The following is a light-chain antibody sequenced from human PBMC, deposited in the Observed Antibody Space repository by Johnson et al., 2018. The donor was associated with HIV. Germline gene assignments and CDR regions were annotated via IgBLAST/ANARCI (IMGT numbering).Light chain of an antibody. CDR1: SSNIGNNY. Sequence: QSVLTQPPSVSAAPGQKVTISCSGSSSNIGNNYVSWYQQLPGTAPKLLIYDNNKRPSGIPDRFSGSKSGTSATLGITGLQTGDEADYYCGTWDSRLSAYGFGTGTKVTVL. J-gene: IGLJ1*01. CDR3: GTWDSRLSAYG. CDR2: DNN. V-gene: IGLV1-51*01.